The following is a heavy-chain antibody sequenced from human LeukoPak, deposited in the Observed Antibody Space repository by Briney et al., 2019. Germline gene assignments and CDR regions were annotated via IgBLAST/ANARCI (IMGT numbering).Heavy chain of an antibody. D-gene: IGHD3-9*01. CDR3: ARRYYDILTGFDGYYFDF. CDR1: GCTFTGYY. CDR2: INPNSGGT. V-gene: IGHV1-2*02. Sequence: ASVKVSCKASGCTFTGYYMHWVRQAPGQGLEWMGWINPNSGGTYYAQRFQGRVTMTRDTSISTAYMELSRLRSDDTAVYYCARRYYDILTGFDGYYFDFWGQGTLVTVSS. J-gene: IGHJ4*02.